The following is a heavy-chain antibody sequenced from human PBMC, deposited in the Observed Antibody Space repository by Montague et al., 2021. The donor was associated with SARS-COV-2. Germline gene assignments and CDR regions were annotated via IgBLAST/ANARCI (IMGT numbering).Heavy chain of an antibody. D-gene: IGHD3-10*02. CDR1: GFTFSSHS. CDR2: ISSSSNYR. V-gene: IGHV3-21*06. J-gene: IGHJ6*02. CDR3: ARESLFGVIKSVVLDV. Sequence: SLRLSCAASGFTFSSHSMNWVRQAPGKGLEWVASISSSSNYRYYGNPLKGRFTISRDDAKNSLYLQLNSLRAEDTAVYYCARESLFGVIKSVVLDVWGQGTTVTVSS.